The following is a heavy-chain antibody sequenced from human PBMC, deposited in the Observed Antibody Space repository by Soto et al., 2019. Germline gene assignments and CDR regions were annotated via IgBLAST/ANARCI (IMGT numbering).Heavy chain of an antibody. V-gene: IGHV3-21*01. CDR2: ISSTGSYT. J-gene: IGHJ6*02. CDR1: GFTLSSYS. CDR3: ARDYGGDFWSGIYGIDL. D-gene: IGHD3-3*01. Sequence: EEQLVESGGGLVKPGGSLRLSCAASGFTLSSYSMNWVRQAPGKGLEWVSSISSTGSYTFYADSVKGRFTISRDNAKNSLFLEMNSRRDEDTAVFYCARDYGGDFWSGIYGIDLRGQGTTVTVSS.